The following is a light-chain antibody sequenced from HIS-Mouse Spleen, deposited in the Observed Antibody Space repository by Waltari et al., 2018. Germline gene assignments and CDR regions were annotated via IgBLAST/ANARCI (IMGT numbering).Light chain of an antibody. J-gene: IGLJ2*01. Sequence: SYELTQPPSASVSPGQTARITCAGDALPKKYAYWYQRKSGQAPVLVIYEDSKRPSGIPERFSGSSSGTMATLTISGAQVEDEADYYCYSTDSSGNHRVFGGGTKLTVL. V-gene: IGLV3-10*01. CDR3: YSTDSSGNHRV. CDR1: ALPKKY. CDR2: EDS.